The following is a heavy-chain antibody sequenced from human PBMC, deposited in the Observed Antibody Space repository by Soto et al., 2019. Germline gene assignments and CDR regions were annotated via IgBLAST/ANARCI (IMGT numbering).Heavy chain of an antibody. D-gene: IGHD3-10*01. Sequence: QVQLQESGPGLVKPSETLSLTCTVSGGSISSYYWSWIRQPPGKGLEWIGYIYYSGSTNYNPSLKSRVTISVDTSKNQFSLKLSSVTAADTDVYYCARLSLWFGSAEAFDIWGQGTMVTVSS. CDR1: GGSISSYY. CDR3: ARLSLWFGSAEAFDI. V-gene: IGHV4-59*08. J-gene: IGHJ3*02. CDR2: IYYSGST.